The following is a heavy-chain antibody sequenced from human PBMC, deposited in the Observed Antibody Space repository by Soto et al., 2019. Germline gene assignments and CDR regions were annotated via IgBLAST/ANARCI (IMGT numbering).Heavy chain of an antibody. D-gene: IGHD3-22*01. CDR3: ARDLHDTSGYYSYYFDY. J-gene: IGHJ4*02. Sequence: GGSLRLSCAASGFTFRSYGMHWVRQAPGKGLEWVAIIWYDGSNKYYAVSVKGRFTISRDNSKNTLYLQMNSLRAEDTAVYYCARDLHDTSGYYSYYFDYWGQGTLVTVSS. V-gene: IGHV3-33*01. CDR2: IWYDGSNK. CDR1: GFTFRSYG.